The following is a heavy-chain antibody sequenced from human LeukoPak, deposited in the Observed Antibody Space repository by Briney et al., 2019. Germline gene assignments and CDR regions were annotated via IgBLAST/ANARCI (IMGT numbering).Heavy chain of an antibody. D-gene: IGHD2-2*01. CDR1: GYTFTSYG. CDR3: ARGPIIDIAIVPAADEYYYMDV. V-gene: IGHV1-18*01. CDR2: IGAYNGNT. J-gene: IGHJ6*03. Sequence: GASVKVSCKASGYTFTSYGITWVRQAPGQGLEWMGCIGAYNGNTNYAQKLQGRVTMTTDRSTSTAYMELRSLRSDDTAVYYCARGPIIDIAIVPAADEYYYMDVWGKGTTVTVSS.